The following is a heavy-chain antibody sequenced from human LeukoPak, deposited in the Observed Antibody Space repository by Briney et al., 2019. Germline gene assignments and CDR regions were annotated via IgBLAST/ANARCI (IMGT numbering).Heavy chain of an antibody. V-gene: IGHV4-39*07. J-gene: IGHJ4*02. D-gene: IGHD5-18*01. Sequence: SETLSLTCTVSSGSISTSNYYWGWVRQPPGKGLEWIGEINHSGSTNYNPSLKSRVTISVDTSKNQFSLKLSSVTAADTAVYYCARGAYSYGLNGIDYWGQGTLVTVSS. CDR1: SGSISTSNYY. CDR2: INHSGST. CDR3: ARGAYSYGLNGIDY.